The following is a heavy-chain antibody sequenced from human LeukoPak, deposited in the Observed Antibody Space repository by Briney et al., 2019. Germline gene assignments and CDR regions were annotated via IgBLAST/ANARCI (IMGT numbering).Heavy chain of an antibody. V-gene: IGHV4-34*01. CDR1: GGSFSGYY. J-gene: IGHJ4*02. D-gene: IGHD3-16*02. CDR3: ARVGNYDYVWGSYRHSLFDY. Sequence: SETLSLTCAVYGGSFSGYYWSWIRQPPGKGLEWIREINHSGSTNYNPSLKSRVTISVDTSKNQFSLKLSSVTAADTAVYYCARVGNYDYVWGSYRHSLFDYWGQGTPVTVSS. CDR2: INHSGST.